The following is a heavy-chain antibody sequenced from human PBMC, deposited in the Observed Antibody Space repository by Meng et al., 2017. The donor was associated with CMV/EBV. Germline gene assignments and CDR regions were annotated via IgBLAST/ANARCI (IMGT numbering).Heavy chain of an antibody. J-gene: IGHJ4*02. CDR1: DSVSSNSAA. CDR2: TYYRSKWYN. CDR3: ARGGPDSSGWYFDY. D-gene: IGHD6-19*01. V-gene: IGHV6-1*01. Sequence: DSVSSNSAAWNWIRQSPSRGLEWLGRTYYRSKWYNDYAVSVKSRITINPDTSKNQFSLKLSSVTAADTAVYYCARGGPDSSGWYFDYWGQGTLVTVSS.